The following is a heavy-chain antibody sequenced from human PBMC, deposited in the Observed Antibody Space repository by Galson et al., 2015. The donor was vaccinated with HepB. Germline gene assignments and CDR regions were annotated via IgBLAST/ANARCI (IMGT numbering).Heavy chain of an antibody. CDR1: GFSFSDYY. D-gene: IGHD3-22*01. CDR3: ARDSGYFDY. CDR2: ISSGGDTI. Sequence: SLRLSCAASGFSFSDYYMSWIRQAPGKGLEWVSYISSGGDTIYYADSVQGRFTLSRGNARNSLYLQMNNLRAEDTAVYYCARDSGYFDYWGQGTLVTVSS. J-gene: IGHJ4*02. V-gene: IGHV3-11*01.